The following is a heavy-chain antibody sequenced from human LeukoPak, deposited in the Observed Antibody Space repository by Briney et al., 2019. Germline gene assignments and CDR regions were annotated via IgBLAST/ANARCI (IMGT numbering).Heavy chain of an antibody. CDR3: ARALDRNWFDP. CDR1: GGSISSYY. J-gene: IGHJ5*02. Sequence: PSETLSLTCTVSGGSISSYYWSWIRQPPGKGLEWIGYIYYSGSTNYNPSLESRVTISVDTSKNQFSLKLSSVTAADTAVYYCARALDRNWFDPWGQGTLVTVSS. CDR2: IYYSGST. V-gene: IGHV4-59*01.